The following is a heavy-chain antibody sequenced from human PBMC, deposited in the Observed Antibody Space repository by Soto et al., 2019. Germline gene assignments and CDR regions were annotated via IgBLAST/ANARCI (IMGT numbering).Heavy chain of an antibody. D-gene: IGHD3-10*01. CDR3: ARLRGGWSYGLASPAPTLDY. CDR1: GGSISSSSYY. Sequence: SETLSLTCTVSGGSISSSSYYWGWIRQPPGKGLEWIGSIYYSGSTYYNPSLKSRVTISVDTSKNQFSLKLSSVTAADTAVYYCARLRGGWSYGLASPAPTLDYWGQGTLVTVSS. J-gene: IGHJ4*02. V-gene: IGHV4-39*01. CDR2: IYYSGST.